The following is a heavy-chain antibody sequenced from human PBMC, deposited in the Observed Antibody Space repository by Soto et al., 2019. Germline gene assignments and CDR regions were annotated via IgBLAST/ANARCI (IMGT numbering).Heavy chain of an antibody. CDR1: GFTFSPYW. J-gene: IGHJ4*02. V-gene: IGHV3-74*01. CDR2: LNSDGSST. D-gene: IGHD3-3*01. CDR3: ARGGGYDLWTGYFEY. Sequence: EVHLVQSGGGLVQPGGSLRLSCAASGFTFSPYWMYWVRQAPGKGPVWVSRLNSDGSSTDYADSVRGRFTISRDNAKNTLYLEMNGLRAEDTAVYYCARGGGYDLWTGYFEYWGQGSLVSVSS.